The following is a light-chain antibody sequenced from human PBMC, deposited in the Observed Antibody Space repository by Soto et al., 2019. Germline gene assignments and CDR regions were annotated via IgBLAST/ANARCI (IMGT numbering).Light chain of an antibody. CDR2: DAS. J-gene: IGKJ5*01. CDR3: QQYDDLPIT. V-gene: IGKV1-33*01. Sequence: DIQMTQSPSSLSASVGDRVTITRQASQDISDFLNWYQLKPGKAPKLLIYDASNLETGVPSRFSGSGSGTDFTFTINNLQPEDSATYYCQQYDDLPITFGQGTRLEI. CDR1: QDISDF.